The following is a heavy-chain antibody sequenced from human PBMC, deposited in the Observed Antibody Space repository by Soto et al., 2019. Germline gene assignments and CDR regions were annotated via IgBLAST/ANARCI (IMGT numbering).Heavy chain of an antibody. CDR1: GFSLSTSGVG. D-gene: IGHD1-26*01. V-gene: IGHV2-5*02. CDR3: AHRHSGSYQAVDY. CDR2: IYWDNDK. Sequence: QITLKESGPTLVTPTQTLTLMCTFSGFSLSTSGVGVGWIRQPPGKALEWLALIYWDNDKFYNPSLKSRLTITQDTDKSLVVLIMTNIDPVDTATYYCAHRHSGSYQAVDYWGQGTLVTVSS. J-gene: IGHJ4*02.